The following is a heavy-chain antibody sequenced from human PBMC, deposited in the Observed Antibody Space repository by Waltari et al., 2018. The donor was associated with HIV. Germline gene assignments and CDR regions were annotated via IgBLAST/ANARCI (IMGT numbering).Heavy chain of an antibody. CDR2: ISGTGGTG. J-gene: IGHJ4*02. CDR1: GFSFRSYA. V-gene: IGHV3-23*01. Sequence: VHLLESGGGLVQPGGSLRLYCSAYGFSFRSYALSWVLQAPGKGLEWVSAISGTGGTGYYADSVRGRFTISRDNAKNTLFLQMDSLRADDTAVYYCAKVYYYDSSTYFLKVPHYDYWGQGTLVTVSS. D-gene: IGHD3-22*01. CDR3: AKVYYYDSSTYFLKVPHYDY.